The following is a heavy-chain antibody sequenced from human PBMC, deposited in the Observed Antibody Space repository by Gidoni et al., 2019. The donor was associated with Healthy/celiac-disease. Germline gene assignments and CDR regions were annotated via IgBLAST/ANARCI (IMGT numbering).Heavy chain of an antibody. Sequence: REWMGGIIPIFGTANYAQKFQGRVTIIADESTSTAYMELSSLRSEDTAVYYCASAGGPYTYYYDSSGYLDYWGQGTLVTVSS. J-gene: IGHJ4*02. D-gene: IGHD3-22*01. V-gene: IGHV1-69*01. CDR3: ASAGGPYTYYYDSSGYLDY. CDR2: IIPIFGTA.